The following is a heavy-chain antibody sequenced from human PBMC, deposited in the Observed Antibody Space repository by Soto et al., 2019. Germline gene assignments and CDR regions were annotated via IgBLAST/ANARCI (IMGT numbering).Heavy chain of an antibody. D-gene: IGHD3-22*01. CDR2: INPSGGST. CDR3: ARCPYSSGYYYPETYFEY. V-gene: IGHV1-46*01. Sequence: ASVKVSCKASGYTFTSYYMHWVRQAPGQGLEWMGIINPSGGSTSYAQKFQGRVTMTRDTSTSTVYMELSSLRSEDTAVYYCARCPYSSGYYYPETYFEYWGKGTLVIVSS. J-gene: IGHJ4*02. CDR1: GYTFTSYY.